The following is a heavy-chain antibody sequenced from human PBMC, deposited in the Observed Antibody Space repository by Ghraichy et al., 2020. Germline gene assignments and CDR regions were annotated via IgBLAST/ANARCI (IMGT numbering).Heavy chain of an antibody. V-gene: IGHV1-2*06. D-gene: IGHD1-26*01. Sequence: ASVKVSCKASGDTFTAYYFHWVRQAPGEGLEWMGRINPNNGDTIYAQKFRGRVTMTWDASISTAYMELSSLRSDDTAVYFCARDPRVGAATTTYFHGSDVWGQESTVAVSS. CDR2: INPNNGDT. CDR3: ARDPRVGAATTTYFHGSDV. CDR1: GDTFTAYY. J-gene: IGHJ6*02.